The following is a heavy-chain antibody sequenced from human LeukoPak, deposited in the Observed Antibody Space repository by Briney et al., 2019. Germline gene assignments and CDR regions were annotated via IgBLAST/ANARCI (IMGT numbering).Heavy chain of an antibody. V-gene: IGHV3-21*01. CDR3: ARDVRGAADTSDWYFDL. D-gene: IGHD6-13*01. Sequence: PGGSLRLSCAASGFTFSSYSMNWVRQTPGKGLEWVSSISSSSSYIYYADSVKGRFTISRDNAKNSLYLQMNSLRAEDTAVYYCARDVRGAADTSDWYFDLWGRGTLVTVSS. CDR1: GFTFSSYS. CDR2: ISSSSSYI. J-gene: IGHJ2*01.